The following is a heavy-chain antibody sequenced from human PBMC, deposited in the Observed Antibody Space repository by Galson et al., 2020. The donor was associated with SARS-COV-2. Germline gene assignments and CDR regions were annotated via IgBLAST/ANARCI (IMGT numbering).Heavy chain of an antibody. J-gene: IGHJ5*02. D-gene: IGHD3-10*01. CDR2: IIPILGIA. CDR1: GGTFSSYA. Sequence: KVSCKASGGTFSSYAISWVRQAPAPGLEWMGGIIPILGIANYAQKFQGRVTITAAKSTSTADMELSSLSSEDTAVYYCARVPKSRGFGELYRGGWFDQWGQGTLVTVSS. CDR3: ARVPKSRGFGELYRGGWFDQ. V-gene: IGHV1-69*10.